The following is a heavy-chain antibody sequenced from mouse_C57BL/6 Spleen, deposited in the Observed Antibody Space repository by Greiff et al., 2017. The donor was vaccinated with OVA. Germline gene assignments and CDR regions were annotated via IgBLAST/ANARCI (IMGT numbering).Heavy chain of an antibody. D-gene: IGHD1-1*01. V-gene: IGHV2-2*01. CDR3: ARITTVVAAY. J-gene: IGHJ3*01. CDR2: IWSGGST. CDR1: GFSLTSYG. Sequence: VQLQQSGPGLVQPSQSLSITCTVSGFSLTSYGVHWVRQSPGKGLEWLGVIWSGGSTDYNAAFISRLSISKDNSKSQVFFKMNSLQADDTAIYYCARITTVVAAYWGQGTLVTVSA.